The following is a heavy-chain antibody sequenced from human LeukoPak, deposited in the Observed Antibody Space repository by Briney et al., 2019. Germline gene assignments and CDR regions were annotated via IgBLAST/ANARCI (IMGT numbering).Heavy chain of an antibody. CDR1: GGSISSGGYS. CDR3: ARSPGIVGATGHYCYGMDV. V-gene: IGHV4-30-2*01. J-gene: IGHJ6*02. Sequence: PSETLSLTCAVSGGSISSGGYSWSWIRQPPGKGLEWIGYIYHSGSTYYNPSLKSRVTISVDRSKNQFSLKLSSVTAADTAVYYCARSPGIVGATGHYCYGMDVWGQGTTVTVSS. D-gene: IGHD1-26*01. CDR2: IYHSGST.